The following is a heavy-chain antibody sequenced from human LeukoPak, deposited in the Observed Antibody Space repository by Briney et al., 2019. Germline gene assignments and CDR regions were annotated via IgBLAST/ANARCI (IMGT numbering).Heavy chain of an antibody. CDR2: IKSKTDGGTT. CDR1: GFTFSNAW. D-gene: IGHD3-3*01. J-gene: IGHJ6*03. Sequence: GGSLRLSCAASGFTFSNAWISWVRQAPGKGLEWVGRIKSKTDGGTTDYAAPVKGRFTISRDDSKNTAYLQMNSLKTEDTAVYYCSRSSSRNFGVVIKSYYYYMDVWGKGTTVTVSS. CDR3: SRSSSRNFGVVIKSYYYYMDV. V-gene: IGHV3-15*01.